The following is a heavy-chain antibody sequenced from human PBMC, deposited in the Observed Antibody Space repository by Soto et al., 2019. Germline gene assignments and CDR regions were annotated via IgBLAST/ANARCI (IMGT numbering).Heavy chain of an antibody. CDR3: ASPREDGKYYYGMDA. J-gene: IGHJ6*02. CDR1: GYSFTSYW. CDR2: IYPGDSDT. V-gene: IGHV5-51*01. D-gene: IGHD2-15*01. Sequence: PGKSLKISCKGSGYSFTSYWIGWVRQMPGKGLEWVGIIYPGDSDTRYSPSFQGQVTISADKSISTAYLQWSSLKASDTAMYYCASPREDGKYYYGMDAWGQGTTVTVSS.